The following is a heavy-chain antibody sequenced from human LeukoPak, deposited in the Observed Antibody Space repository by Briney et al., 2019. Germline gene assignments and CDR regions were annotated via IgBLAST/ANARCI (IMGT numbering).Heavy chain of an antibody. Sequence: GGSLRLSCAASGFTFSSYSMNWVRQAPGKGLEWVSSISSSSSYIYYADSVKGRFTISRDNAKNSLYLQMNSLRAEDTAVYYCARLSVPAAIVSWFDPWGQGTLVTVSS. J-gene: IGHJ5*02. V-gene: IGHV3-21*01. CDR1: GFTFSSYS. CDR3: ARLSVPAAIVSWFDP. D-gene: IGHD2-2*02. CDR2: ISSSSSYI.